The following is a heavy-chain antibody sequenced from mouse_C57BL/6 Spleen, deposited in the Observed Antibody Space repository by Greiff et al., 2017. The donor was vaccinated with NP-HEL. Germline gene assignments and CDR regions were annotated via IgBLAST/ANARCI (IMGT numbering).Heavy chain of an antibody. CDR2: IWSGGST. V-gene: IGHV2-2*01. D-gene: IGHD6-1*01. CDR1: GFSLTSYG. J-gene: IGHJ2*01. CDR3: ARRQGYYFDY. Sequence: VQLQQSGPGLVQPSQSLSITCTVSGFSLTSYGVHWVRQSPGKGLEWLGVIWSGGSTDYNAAFISRLSISKDNSKSQVFFKMNSLQADDTAIYYCARRQGYYFDYWGQGTTLTVSS.